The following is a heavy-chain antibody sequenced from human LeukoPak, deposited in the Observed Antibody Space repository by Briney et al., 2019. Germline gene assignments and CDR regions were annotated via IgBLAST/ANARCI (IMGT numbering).Heavy chain of an antibody. V-gene: IGHV3-21*01. CDR3: ARGYSSGWEYFQH. J-gene: IGHJ1*01. CDR2: ISSSSSYI. D-gene: IGHD6-19*01. CDR1: GFTFSSYS. Sequence: GGSLRLSCAASGFTFSSYSMNWVRQAPGKGLEWVSSISSSSSYIYYADSVKGRFTISRDNAKNSLYLQMNSLRAEDTAVYHCARGYSSGWEYFQHWGQGTLVTVSS.